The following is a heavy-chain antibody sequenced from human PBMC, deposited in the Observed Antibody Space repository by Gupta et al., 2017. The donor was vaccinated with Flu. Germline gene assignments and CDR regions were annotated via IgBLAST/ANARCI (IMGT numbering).Heavy chain of an antibody. J-gene: IGHJ4*02. Sequence: EVQLVESGGGLVQPGGSLRLSCAASGFTFSSYEMNWVRQAPGKGLEWVSYISNSGATIFYADSVKGRFTISRDNAKNSLYLQMNSLRAEDTAVYYCAIFLGGSSSSDYWGQGTLVTVSS. CDR3: AIFLGGSSSSDY. V-gene: IGHV3-48*03. D-gene: IGHD6-6*01. CDR2: ISNSGATI. CDR1: GFTFSSYE.